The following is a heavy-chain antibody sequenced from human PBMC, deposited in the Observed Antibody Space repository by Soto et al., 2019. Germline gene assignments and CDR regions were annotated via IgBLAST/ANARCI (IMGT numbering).Heavy chain of an antibody. J-gene: IGHJ5*02. CDR3: ATSALNDYGDYHNWFDR. V-gene: IGHV1-24*01. CDR2: FDPEDGET. D-gene: IGHD4-17*01. CDR1: GYTLTELS. Sequence: ASVKVSCKVSGYTLTELSMHWVRQAPGKGLEWMGGFDPEDGETIYAQKFQGRVTMTEDTSTDTAYMELSCLRSEDTAVYYCATSALNDYGDYHNWFDRWGQGTLVTVSS.